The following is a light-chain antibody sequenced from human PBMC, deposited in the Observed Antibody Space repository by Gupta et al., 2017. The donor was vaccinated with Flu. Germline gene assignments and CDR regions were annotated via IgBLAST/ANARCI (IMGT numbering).Light chain of an antibody. Sequence: QSTTTSSAGTSRDVGNYNLGSWHQQHPGKDPILMIYKGRNRPSGVSNPCSGSKSANTAALTISEPQAEDDDDYYCCSYAGSSEVFGTGTKVTVL. J-gene: IGLJ1*01. CDR1: SRDVGNYNL. CDR3: CSYAGSSEV. CDR2: KGR. V-gene: IGLV2-23*01.